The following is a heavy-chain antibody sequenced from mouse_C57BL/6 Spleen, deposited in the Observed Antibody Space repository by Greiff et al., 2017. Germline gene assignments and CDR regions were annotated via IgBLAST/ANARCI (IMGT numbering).Heavy chain of an antibody. D-gene: IGHD6-1*01. J-gene: IGHJ2*01. Sequence: EVQVVESGGGLVKPGGSLKLSCAASGFTFSSYAMSWVRQTPEKRLEWVATISDGGSYTYYPDNVKGRFTISRDNAKNNLYLQMSHLKSEDTAMYYCASQRSLWDYFDYWGQGTTLTVSS. CDR1: GFTFSSYA. CDR2: ISDGGSYT. V-gene: IGHV5-4*01. CDR3: ASQRSLWDYFDY.